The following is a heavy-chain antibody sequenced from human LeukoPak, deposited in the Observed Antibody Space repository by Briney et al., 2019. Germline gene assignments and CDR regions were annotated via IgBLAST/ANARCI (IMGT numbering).Heavy chain of an antibody. D-gene: IGHD4-11*01. J-gene: IGHJ4*02. CDR2: ISYDGGSE. V-gene: IGHV3-30*04. CDR1: GFVFSDYA. CDR3: ARNYHSTSRIIYLFDS. Sequence: GGSLRLSCAASGFVFSDYAIHWVRQAPGKGLEWVAVISYDGGSEHYLDSVKCRFTISRDNSKNTVYLQMNSPRGEDTARYYCARNYHSTSRIIYLFDSWGQGTPVTVSS.